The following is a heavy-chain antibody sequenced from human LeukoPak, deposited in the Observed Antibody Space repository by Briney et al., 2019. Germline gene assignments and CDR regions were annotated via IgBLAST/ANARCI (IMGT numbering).Heavy chain of an antibody. V-gene: IGHV4-4*07. CDR1: GGSISSYY. CDR3: ARVELIVALPTSFDP. Sequence: PSETLSLTCTVSGGSISSYYWSWIRQPAGKGLEWIGRIYTSGSTNYNPSLKSRVTMSVATSKNQFSLKLSSVTAADTAVYYCARVELIVALPTSFDPWGQGTLVTVSS. J-gene: IGHJ5*02. CDR2: IYTSGST. D-gene: IGHD5-12*01.